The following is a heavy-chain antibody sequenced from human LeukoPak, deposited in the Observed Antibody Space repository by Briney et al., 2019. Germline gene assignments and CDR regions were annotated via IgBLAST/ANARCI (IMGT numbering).Heavy chain of an antibody. CDR3: AKQASIGNYYYFYMDV. J-gene: IGHJ6*03. V-gene: IGHV3-21*01. D-gene: IGHD1-26*01. CDR2: ISSSSSYI. CDR1: GFTFSSYS. Sequence: PGGSLRLSCAASGFTFSSYSMNWVRQAPGKGLEWVSSISSSSSYIYYADSVKGRFTISRDNAKNSLYLQMNSLRAEDTAVYYCAKQASIGNYYYFYMDVWGKGTTVTVSS.